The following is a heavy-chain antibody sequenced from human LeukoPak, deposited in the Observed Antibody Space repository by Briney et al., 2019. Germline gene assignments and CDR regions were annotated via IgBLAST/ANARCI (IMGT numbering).Heavy chain of an antibody. Sequence: KPSETLSLTCTVSGGSISSSSYYWGWIRQPPGKGLEWIGSIYYSGSTYYNPSLKSRVTISVDTSKNQFSLKLSSVTAADTAVYYCAGTDPFGIAAAGYYFDYWGQGTLVTVSS. D-gene: IGHD6-13*01. CDR3: AGTDPFGIAAAGYYFDY. V-gene: IGHV4-39*01. CDR2: IYYSGST. J-gene: IGHJ4*02. CDR1: GGSISSSSYY.